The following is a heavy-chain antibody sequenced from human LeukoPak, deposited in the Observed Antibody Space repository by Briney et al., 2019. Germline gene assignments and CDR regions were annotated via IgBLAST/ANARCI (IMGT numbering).Heavy chain of an antibody. V-gene: IGHV3-48*03. CDR2: ISSSGSTI. J-gene: IGHJ3*02. CDR1: GFTFSSYE. Sequence: PGGSLRLSCAASGFTFSSYEMNWVRQAPGKGLEWVSYISSSGSTIYYADSVKGRFTISRDNAKNSLYLQMNSLRAEDTAVYYCARDVKYSSGWYYAFDIWGQGTMVTVSS. D-gene: IGHD6-19*01. CDR3: ARDVKYSSGWYYAFDI.